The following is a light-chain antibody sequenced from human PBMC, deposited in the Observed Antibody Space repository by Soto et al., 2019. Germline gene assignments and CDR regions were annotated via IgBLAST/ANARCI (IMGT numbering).Light chain of an antibody. CDR1: SSDLAIYNY. CDR3: RSYTDSSNSV. V-gene: IGLV2-14*01. J-gene: IGLJ1*01. Sequence: QSVLTQPASVSGSPGQSITMSCTGTSSDLAIYNYVSWYQQQPGKAPKLMIYQVTNRPSGVSNRFSGSRSGNTASLTISGLQAEDEADYYCRSYTDSSNSVFGTGTK. CDR2: QVT.